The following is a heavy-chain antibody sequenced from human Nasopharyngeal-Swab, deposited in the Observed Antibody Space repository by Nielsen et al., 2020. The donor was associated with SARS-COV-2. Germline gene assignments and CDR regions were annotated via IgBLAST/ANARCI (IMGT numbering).Heavy chain of an antibody. Sequence: SETLSLTCAVSDYSISSGYYWGWIRQPPGKGLEWIGSIYHSGSTYYNPSLKSRATISVDTSKNQFSLKLSSVTATDTAVYYCARHPYPTYYFDYWGQGTLVTVSS. V-gene: IGHV4-38-2*01. J-gene: IGHJ4*02. CDR3: ARHPYPTYYFDY. CDR2: IYHSGST. D-gene: IGHD2-2*01. CDR1: DYSISSGYY.